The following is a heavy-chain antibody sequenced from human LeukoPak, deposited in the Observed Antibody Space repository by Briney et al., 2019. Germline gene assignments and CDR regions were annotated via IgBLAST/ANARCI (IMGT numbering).Heavy chain of an antibody. Sequence: GGSLRLSCAASGFTFAGNAMSWVRQAPGKGLEWVSGITGNGGYNTYYAESVKGRFIISRDNSKNTLYLQMNSLRADDTAVYYCAKDPMGIGPAFDIWGQGTMVTVSS. CDR1: GFTFAGNA. CDR2: ITGNGGYNT. CDR3: AKDPMGIGPAFDI. V-gene: IGHV3-23*01. D-gene: IGHD7-27*01. J-gene: IGHJ3*02.